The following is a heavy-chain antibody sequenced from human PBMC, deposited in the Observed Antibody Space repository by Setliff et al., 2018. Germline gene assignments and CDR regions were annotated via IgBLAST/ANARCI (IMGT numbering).Heavy chain of an antibody. J-gene: IGHJ6*02. CDR3: ARANYYDSSGHSVYGMDV. Sequence: GASVKVSCKASGGTFSSYAISWVRQAPGQGLEWMGGIIPIFGTANYAQKFQGRVTITADESTSTAYMELSSLRSEDTAVYYCARANYYDSSGHSVYGMDVWGQGTTVTVSS. D-gene: IGHD3-22*01. CDR1: GGTFSSYA. V-gene: IGHV1-69*13. CDR2: IIPIFGTA.